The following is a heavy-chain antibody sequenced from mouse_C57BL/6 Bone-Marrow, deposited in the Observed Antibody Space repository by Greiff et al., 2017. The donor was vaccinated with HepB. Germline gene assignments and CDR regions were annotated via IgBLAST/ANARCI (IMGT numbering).Heavy chain of an antibody. Sequence: EVKLLESGPGLVKPSQSLSLTCSVTGYSITSGYYWNWIRQFPGNKLEWMGYISYDGSNNYNPSLKNRISITRDTSKNQFFLKLNSVTTEDTATYYWARRGAYWGQGTLVTVSA. V-gene: IGHV3-6*01. CDR3: ARRGAY. CDR1: GYSITSGYY. J-gene: IGHJ3*01. CDR2: ISYDGSN.